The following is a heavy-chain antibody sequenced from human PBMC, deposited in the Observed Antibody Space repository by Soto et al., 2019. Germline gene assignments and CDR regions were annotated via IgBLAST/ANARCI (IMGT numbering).Heavy chain of an antibody. Sequence: PSETLSLTCTVSGGSISSYYWSWIRQPPGKGLEWIGYIYYSGSTNYNPSLKSRVTISVDTSKNQFSLKLSSVTAADTAVYYCARGSPGYYGMDVWGQGTTVTVSS. J-gene: IGHJ6*02. CDR2: IYYSGST. CDR3: ARGSPGYYGMDV. D-gene: IGHD1-26*01. CDR1: GGSISSYY. V-gene: IGHV4-59*01.